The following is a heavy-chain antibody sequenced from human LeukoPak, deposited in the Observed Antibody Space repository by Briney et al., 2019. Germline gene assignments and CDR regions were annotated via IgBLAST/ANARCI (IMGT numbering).Heavy chain of an antibody. J-gene: IGHJ3*02. V-gene: IGHV3-21*01. D-gene: IGHD3-22*01. Sequence: GGSLRLSCAASGFTFSSYSMNWVRQAPGKGLEWVSCISGSSSYIYYADSAKGRFTISRDNAKNSLYLQMNSLRAEDTAVYYCARDIRLGGYTQNAFDTWGQGTMVTVSS. CDR3: ARDIRLGGYTQNAFDT. CDR1: GFTFSSYS. CDR2: ISGSSSYI.